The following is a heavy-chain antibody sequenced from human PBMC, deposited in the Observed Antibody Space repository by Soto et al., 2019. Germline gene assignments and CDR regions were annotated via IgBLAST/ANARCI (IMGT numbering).Heavy chain of an antibody. CDR1: GFTFDNYY. CDR3: AREINYSRYPRVIDF. V-gene: IGHV3-11*01. J-gene: IGHJ4*02. Sequence: QVQLAESGGGLVKPGGSLRLSCAASGFTFDNYYMSWIRQAPGKGLEWISYISSNDGTTYYADSLKGRFTISRYNAKNSLYLQMNSLRAEDTAVYYCAREINYSRYPRVIDFWGQGTLVTVSS. CDR2: ISSNDGTT. D-gene: IGHD1-7*01.